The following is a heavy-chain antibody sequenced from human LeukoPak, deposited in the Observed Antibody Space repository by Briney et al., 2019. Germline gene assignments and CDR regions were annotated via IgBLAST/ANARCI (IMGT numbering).Heavy chain of an antibody. CDR2: IIPIFGTA. J-gene: IGHJ4*02. D-gene: IGHD6-13*01. CDR3: AREQIAAAGVFDY. CDR1: GGTFSSYA. V-gene: IGHV1-69*05. Sequence: ASVQVSCKASGGTFSSYAISWVRQAPGQGLEWMGGIIPIFGTANYAQKFQGRVTITTDESTSTAYMELSSLRSEDAAVYYCAREQIAAAGVFDYWGQGTLVTVSS.